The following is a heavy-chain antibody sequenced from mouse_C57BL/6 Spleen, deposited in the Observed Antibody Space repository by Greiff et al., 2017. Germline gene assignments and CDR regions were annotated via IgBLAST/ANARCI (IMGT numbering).Heavy chain of an antibody. V-gene: IGHV1-64*01. D-gene: IGHD2-1*01. Sequence: QVQLQQPGAELVKPGASVKLSCKASGYTFTSYWMHWVKQRPGQGLEWIGMIHPNSGSTNYNEKFKSKATLTVDKSSSTAYMQRSSLTSEDSAVYYCARKEGYFGNYDYAMDYWGQGTSVTVSS. CDR2: IHPNSGST. CDR1: GYTFTSYW. J-gene: IGHJ4*01. CDR3: ARKEGYFGNYDYAMDY.